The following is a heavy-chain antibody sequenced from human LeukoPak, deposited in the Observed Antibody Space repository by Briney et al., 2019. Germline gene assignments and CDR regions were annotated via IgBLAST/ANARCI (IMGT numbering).Heavy chain of an antibody. Sequence: GGSLTPSWAASGFTSSSYSTRWDRQPARTLLEWVSSISSSSSYIYYADSVKGRVTISRDNAKNSLYLQRNSLRAEDTAVYYCARDRGRGYSYGLDYWGQGTLVTVSS. CDR1: GFTSSSYS. D-gene: IGHD5-18*01. V-gene: IGHV3-21*01. J-gene: IGHJ4*02. CDR2: ISSSSSYI. CDR3: ARDRGRGYSYGLDY.